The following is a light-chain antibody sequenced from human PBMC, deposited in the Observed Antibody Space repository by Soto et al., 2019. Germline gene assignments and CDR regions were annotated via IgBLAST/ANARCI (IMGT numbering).Light chain of an antibody. Sequence: DIQMTQSPSTLSASVGDRVTITCRASQSIQTWLAWFQQKPGKAPNLLIYVASSLQSEVPSRFSGSGSGTDFTLTITSLQPEDFATYYCQQSYGTPITFGQGTRLEIK. CDR1: QSIQTW. CDR2: VAS. V-gene: IGKV1-39*01. CDR3: QQSYGTPIT. J-gene: IGKJ5*01.